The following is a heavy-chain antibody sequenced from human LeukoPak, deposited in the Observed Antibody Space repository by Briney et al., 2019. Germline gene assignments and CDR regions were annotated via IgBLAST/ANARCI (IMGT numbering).Heavy chain of an antibody. CDR3: ARRQSSGWSAYFDY. CDR1: GGSISSSSYY. D-gene: IGHD6-19*01. V-gene: IGHV4-39*01. CDR2: IYYSGST. Sequence: SETLSLTCTVSGGSISSSSYYWGWIRQPPGKGLEWIGSIYYSGSTYYNPSLKSRVTISVDTSKNQFSLKLSSVTAADTAVYYCARRQSSGWSAYFDYWGQGTLVTVSS. J-gene: IGHJ4*02.